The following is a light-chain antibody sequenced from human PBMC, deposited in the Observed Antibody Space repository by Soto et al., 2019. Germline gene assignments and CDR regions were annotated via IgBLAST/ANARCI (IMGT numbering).Light chain of an antibody. CDR3: QQRNSWPLT. Sequence: EIVLTQSPATLSLSPGERATLSCRASQSVSRYLAWYQQKPGQAPRLLIYDASKRATGIPASFSGSGSGTDFTLTISSLEPEDVAVYYCQQRNSWPLTFGGGTKVEIK. CDR1: QSVSRY. CDR2: DAS. V-gene: IGKV3-11*01. J-gene: IGKJ4*01.